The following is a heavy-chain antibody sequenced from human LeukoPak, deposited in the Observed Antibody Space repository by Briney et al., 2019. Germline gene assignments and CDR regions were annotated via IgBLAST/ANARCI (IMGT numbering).Heavy chain of an antibody. Sequence: QPGWSLRLSCAASGFTFSIFAMHWVRQAPGKGLEWVSVISYDGSNKYYADSVKGRFTISRDNSKNTLYLQMNSLRAEDTAVYYCAREDYGAHYFDYWGQGTLVTVSS. CDR3: AREDYGAHYFDY. V-gene: IGHV3-30-3*01. D-gene: IGHD4-17*01. CDR2: ISYDGSNK. J-gene: IGHJ4*02. CDR1: GFTFSIFA.